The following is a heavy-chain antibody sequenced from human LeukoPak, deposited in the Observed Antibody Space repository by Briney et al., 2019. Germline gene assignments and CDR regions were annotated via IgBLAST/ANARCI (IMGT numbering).Heavy chain of an antibody. CDR3: AKDLWGWSGMDV. D-gene: IGHD6-19*01. Sequence: GGSLRLSCAASGLSFSSHWMSWVRQAPGKGLEWVAGSGGDGNTHYADSVRGRFTISRDISKNMLYLQMNSLRDEDTALYYCAKDLWGWSGMDVWGQGTTVTVSS. CDR1: GLSFSSHW. J-gene: IGHJ6*02. V-gene: IGHV3-23*01. CDR2: SGGDGNT.